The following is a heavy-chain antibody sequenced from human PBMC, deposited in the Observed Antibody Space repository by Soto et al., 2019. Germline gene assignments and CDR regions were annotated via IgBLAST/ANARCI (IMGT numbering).Heavy chain of an antibody. CDR2: IYYSGST. CDR3: ARIPFGTNIDY. V-gene: IGHV4-31*03. D-gene: IGHD1-1*01. Sequence: SETLSLTCTVSGGSISSGGYYWSWIRQHPGKGLEWIGYIYYSGSTYYNPSLKSRVTISVDTSKNQFSLKLSSVTAADTAVYYCARIPFGTNIDYWGQGTLVTVS. CDR1: GGSISSGGYY. J-gene: IGHJ4*02.